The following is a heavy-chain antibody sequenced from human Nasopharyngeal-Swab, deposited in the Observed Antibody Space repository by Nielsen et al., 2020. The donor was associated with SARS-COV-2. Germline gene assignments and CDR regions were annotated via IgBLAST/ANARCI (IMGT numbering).Heavy chain of an antibody. J-gene: IGHJ4*02. V-gene: IGHV3-11*01. D-gene: IGHD1-26*01. CDR2: ISSSGSTI. Sequence: SCAASGFTFSDYYMSWIRQAPGKGLEWVSYISSSGSTIYYADSVKGRFTTSRDNAKNSLYLQMNSLRAEDTAVYYCAREIWSGSFLDYWGQGTLVTVSS. CDR1: GFTFSDYY. CDR3: AREIWSGSFLDY.